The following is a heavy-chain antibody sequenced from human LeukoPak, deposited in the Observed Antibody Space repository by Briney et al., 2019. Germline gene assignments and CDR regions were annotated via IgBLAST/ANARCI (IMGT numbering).Heavy chain of an antibody. Sequence: SETLSLTCTVSGGSISSSSYYWGWIRPPPGKGLEWIVSIYYSGSTYYNPSLKSRVTISVDTSKNQFSLKLSSVTAADTDVYSGARRACSGGSCYSQREAFDIWGQGTMVTVSS. V-gene: IGHV4-39*01. D-gene: IGHD2-15*01. CDR3: ARRACSGGSCYSQREAFDI. CDR2: IYYSGST. J-gene: IGHJ3*02. CDR1: GGSISSSSYY.